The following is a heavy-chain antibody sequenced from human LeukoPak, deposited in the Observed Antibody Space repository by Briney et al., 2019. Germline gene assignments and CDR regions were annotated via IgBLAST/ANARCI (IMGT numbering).Heavy chain of an antibody. CDR2: FDPEDGET. J-gene: IGHJ5*02. V-gene: IGHV1-24*01. CDR1: GYTLTELS. Sequence: ASVKVSCKVSGYTLTELSMHWVRQAPGKGLEWMGGFDPEDGETIYAQKFQGRVTMTTDTSTSTAYMELRSLRSDDTAVYYCARDQGFVVRYTRFDPWGQGTLVTVSS. D-gene: IGHD2-2*01. CDR3: ARDQGFVVRYTRFDP.